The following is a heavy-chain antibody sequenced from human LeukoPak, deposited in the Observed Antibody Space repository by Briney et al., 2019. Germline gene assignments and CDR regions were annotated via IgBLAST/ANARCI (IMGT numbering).Heavy chain of an antibody. Sequence: PSETLSLTCIVSGGSFSSSSYYWVWIRQPPGKGLEWIGEINHSGSTNYNPSLKSRVTISVDTSKNQFSLKLSSVTAADTAVYYCARVHDAAAGGYYYYGMDVWGQGTTVTVSS. CDR1: GGSFSSSSYY. CDR2: INHSGST. V-gene: IGHV4-39*07. D-gene: IGHD6-13*01. CDR3: ARVHDAAAGGYYYYGMDV. J-gene: IGHJ6*02.